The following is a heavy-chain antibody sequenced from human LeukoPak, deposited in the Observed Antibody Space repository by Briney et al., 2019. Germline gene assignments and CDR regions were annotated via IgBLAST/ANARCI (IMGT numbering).Heavy chain of an antibody. CDR1: GGSISSYY. Sequence: SETLSLTCTVSGGSISSYYWNWIRQPPGKGLEWIGYIYYSGTTNYNPSLKSRVTVSVDTSKNQFSLKLTSVTAADTAVYYCARDDRSGSYSPWGQGILVTV. D-gene: IGHD1-26*01. V-gene: IGHV4-59*12. CDR3: ARDDRSGSYSP. J-gene: IGHJ5*02. CDR2: IYYSGTT.